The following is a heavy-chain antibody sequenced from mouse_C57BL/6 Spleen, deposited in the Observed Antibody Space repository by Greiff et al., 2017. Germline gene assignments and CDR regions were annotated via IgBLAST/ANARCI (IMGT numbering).Heavy chain of an antibody. CDR1: GYTFTSYW. Sequence: QVQLKQPGAELVKPGASVKLSCKASGYTFTSYWMHWVKQRPGQGLEWIGMIHPNSGSTNYNEKFKSKATLTVDKSSSTAYMQLSSLTSEDSAVYYCARGSSGLAWFAYWGQGTLVTVSA. J-gene: IGHJ3*01. CDR3: ARGSSGLAWFAY. CDR2: IHPNSGST. V-gene: IGHV1-64*01. D-gene: IGHD3-2*02.